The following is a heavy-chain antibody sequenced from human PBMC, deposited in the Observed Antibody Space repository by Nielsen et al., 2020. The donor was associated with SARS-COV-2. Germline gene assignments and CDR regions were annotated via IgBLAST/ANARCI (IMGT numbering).Heavy chain of an antibody. CDR2: IGTSGGNS. V-gene: IGHV3-23*01. CDR3: TTRTFYLDY. D-gene: IGHD1-1*01. CDR1: GITYINYG. J-gene: IGHJ4*02. Sequence: GESLKISCEASGITYINYGMSWVRQAPGKGLEWVSSIGTSGGNSYYSDSVKGRFTISRDISKNTLFLQMNSLRAEDTALCYCTTRTFYLDYWGQGTLVTVSS.